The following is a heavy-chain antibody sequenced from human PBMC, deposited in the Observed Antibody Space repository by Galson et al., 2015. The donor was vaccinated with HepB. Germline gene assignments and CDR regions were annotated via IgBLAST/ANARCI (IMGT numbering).Heavy chain of an antibody. V-gene: IGHV3-48*01. J-gene: IGHJ4*02. CDR2: ISSDSTTI. Sequence: SLRLSCAAAGFRLTDHAMNWVRRAPGEGLEWAAYISSDSTTIHYADSVKGRFTSSRDNGKNSVFLQMNSLRGDDTAVYYCVRDRGSGFGGNDVPSFDYWGRGSLVTVSP. D-gene: IGHD1-26*01. CDR1: GFRLTDHA. CDR3: VRDRGSGFGGNDVPSFDY.